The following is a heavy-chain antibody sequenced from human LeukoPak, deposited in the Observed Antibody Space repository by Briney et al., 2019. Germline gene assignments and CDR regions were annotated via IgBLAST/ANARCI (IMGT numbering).Heavy chain of an antibody. D-gene: IGHD5-24*01. J-gene: IGHJ6*02. V-gene: IGHV1-8*01. Sequence: ASVKVSCKASGYTFTSYDINWVRQATEQGLEWMGWMNPNSGNTGYAQEFQGRVTMTRNTSISTAYMELSSLRSEDTAVYYCARGYKPAEMAAILTYYYGMDVWGQGTTVTVSS. CDR1: GYTFTSYD. CDR3: ARGYKPAEMAAILTYYYGMDV. CDR2: MNPNSGNT.